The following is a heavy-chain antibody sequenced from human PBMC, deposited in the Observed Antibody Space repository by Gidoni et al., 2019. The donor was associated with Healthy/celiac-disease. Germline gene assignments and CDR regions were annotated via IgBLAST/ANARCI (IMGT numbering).Heavy chain of an antibody. CDR2: IDPGDSDT. V-gene: IGHV5-51*01. CDR1: GYTLTSYW. D-gene: IGHD6-6*01. Sequence: EAQLVRYGAEVKKPGEPLKIACKGSGYTLTSYWIGWVRQVPEKGREWMGIIDPGDSDTRYSPSFQGQVTISADKSISTTYLQWSILTASDTAMYYCARLRYSSSGGPGWFDPWGQGTLVTVSS. CDR3: ARLRYSSSGGPGWFDP. J-gene: IGHJ5*02.